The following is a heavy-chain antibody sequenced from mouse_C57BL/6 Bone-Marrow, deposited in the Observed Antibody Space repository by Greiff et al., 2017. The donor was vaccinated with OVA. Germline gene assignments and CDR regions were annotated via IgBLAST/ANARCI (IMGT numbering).Heavy chain of an antibody. D-gene: IGHD1-1*01. CDR2: ISSGSSTT. CDR1: GFTFSDYG. V-gene: IGHV5-17*01. CDR3: ARRITTVVASGVDY. Sequence: EVQLVESGGGLVKPGGSLKLSCAASGFTFSDYGMHWVRQAPEKGLEWVAYISSGSSTTYYADTVKGRFTISRDNAKNTLFLQMTSLRSEDTAMYYCARRITTVVASGVDYGGQGTSVTVSS. J-gene: IGHJ4*01.